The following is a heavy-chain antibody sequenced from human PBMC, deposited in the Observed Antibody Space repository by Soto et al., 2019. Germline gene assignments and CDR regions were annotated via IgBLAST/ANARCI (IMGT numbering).Heavy chain of an antibody. V-gene: IGHV3-23*01. Sequence: GGSLRLSCAAAGFTFSSYAMSWVRQAPGKGLEWVSAISGSGGSTYYADSVKGRFTISRDNSKNTLYLQMNSLRAEDTAVYYCAKHIGATFPTYDYILRSYRNDTYHDAFDIWGQGTMVTVSS. D-gene: IGHD3-16*02. CDR2: ISGSGGST. J-gene: IGHJ3*02. CDR3: AKHIGATFPTYDYILRSYRNDTYHDAFDI. CDR1: GFTFSSYA.